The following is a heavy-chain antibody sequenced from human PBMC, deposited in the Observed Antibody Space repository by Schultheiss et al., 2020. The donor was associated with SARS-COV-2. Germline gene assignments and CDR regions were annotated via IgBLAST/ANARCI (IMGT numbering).Heavy chain of an antibody. J-gene: IGHJ5*02. V-gene: IGHV3-66*01. CDR2: IYSGDST. CDR3: ARVTSGNSAWFAGWFDP. D-gene: IGHD5-12*01. Sequence: GGSLRLSCAASGFTFSSYGMHWVRQAPGKGLEWVSVIYSGDSTYYADSVKGRFIISRDNSKNILYLQMNSLRDEDTAVYYCARVTSGNSAWFAGWFDPWGQGTLVTVSS. CDR1: GFTFSSYG.